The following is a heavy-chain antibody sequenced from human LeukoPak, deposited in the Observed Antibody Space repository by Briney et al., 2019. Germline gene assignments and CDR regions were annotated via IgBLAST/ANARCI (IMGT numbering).Heavy chain of an antibody. D-gene: IGHD3-22*01. V-gene: IGHV3-66*01. CDR3: ARGYNDNSVFDS. J-gene: IGHJ4*02. CDR1: GFTFSSYS. Sequence: PGGSLRLSCAASGFTFSSYSMNWVRQAPGKGLEWVSLIYSDGSTYYADSVKGRFTISRDNSKNTLSLQMSSLRAEDTAVYYCARGYNDNSVFDSWGQGTLVTVSS. CDR2: IYSDGST.